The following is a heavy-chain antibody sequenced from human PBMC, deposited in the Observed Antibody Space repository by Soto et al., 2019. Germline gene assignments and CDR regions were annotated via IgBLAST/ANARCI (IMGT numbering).Heavy chain of an antibody. D-gene: IGHD6-19*01. J-gene: IGHJ3*02. CDR2: ISSSSSTI. CDR3: ARSPVYSSGWLGAFDI. V-gene: IGHV3-48*01. CDR1: GFTFSSYS. Sequence: GGSLRLSCAASGFTFSSYSMNWVRQAPGKGLEWVSYISSSSSTIYYADSVKGRFTISRDNAKNSLYLQMNSLRAEDTAVYYCARSPVYSSGWLGAFDIWGQGTMVTVSS.